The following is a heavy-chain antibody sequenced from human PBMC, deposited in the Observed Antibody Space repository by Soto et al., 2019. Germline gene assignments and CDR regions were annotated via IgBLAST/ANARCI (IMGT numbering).Heavy chain of an antibody. CDR3: ARRTNYGDYSFDY. J-gene: IGHJ4*02. CDR1: GGSVSGYY. Sequence: PSETLSLTCAVYGGSVSGYYWTWIRQPPGTELEWIGDINYSGSTNYNPSLKSRVTISVDTSKNQFSLKLRSVTAADTAVYYCARRTNYGDYSFDYWGQGTLVTVPQ. CDR2: INYSGST. D-gene: IGHD4-17*01. V-gene: IGHV4-34*01.